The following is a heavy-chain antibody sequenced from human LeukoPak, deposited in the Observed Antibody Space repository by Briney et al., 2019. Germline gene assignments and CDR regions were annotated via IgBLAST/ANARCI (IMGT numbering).Heavy chain of an antibody. V-gene: IGHV3-23*01. J-gene: IGHJ4*02. D-gene: IGHD3-22*01. CDR2: ISGSGGST. CDR3: AKDPLMIVVVITGLKVFDY. Sequence: GGSLRLSCAASGFTFSSYAMSWVRQAPGKGLEWVSAISGSGGSTYYADSVKGRFTISRDNSKNTLYLQMNSLRAEDTAVYYCAKDPLMIVVVITGLKVFDYWGQETLVTVSS. CDR1: GFTFSSYA.